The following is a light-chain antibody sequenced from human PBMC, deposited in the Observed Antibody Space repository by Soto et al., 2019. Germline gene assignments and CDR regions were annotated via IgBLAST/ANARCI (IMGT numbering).Light chain of an antibody. V-gene: IGLV2-14*01. CDR2: EVS. J-gene: IGLJ2*01. Sequence: QSVLTQPASVSGSPGQSITISGTGTTSDVGGYNYVSWYQQHPGKAPKLMIYEVSNRPSGVSNRFSGSKSGNTASLTISGLQPDDEADYYCSSYTSSTTLVFGGGTKLTVL. CDR1: TSDVGGYNY. CDR3: SSYTSSTTLV.